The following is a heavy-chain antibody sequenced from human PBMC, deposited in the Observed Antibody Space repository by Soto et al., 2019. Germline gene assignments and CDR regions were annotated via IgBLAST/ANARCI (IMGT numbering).Heavy chain of an antibody. CDR1: GGSSRAYH. CDR2: FSYSGSL. J-gene: IGHJ2*01. D-gene: IGHD1-20*01. Sequence: GELQQWGTGLLKPSETLSLNCSVYGGSSRAYHWSWIRQSPGEGLEWIGEFSYSGSLNYNPSLNGRVAVALDTSTKHFSLTLSSVTAADTAVYFCAGGPRYWSFALWGRGTLVAVS. CDR3: AGGPRYWSFAL. V-gene: IGHV4-34*01.